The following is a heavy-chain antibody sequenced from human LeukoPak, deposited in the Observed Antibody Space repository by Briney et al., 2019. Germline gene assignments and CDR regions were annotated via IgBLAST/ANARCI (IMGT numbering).Heavy chain of an antibody. V-gene: IGHV3-11*01. D-gene: IGHD5-24*01. CDR2: ISSNGSTI. J-gene: IGHJ4*02. CDR1: GFTFSDYY. Sequence: GGSLRLSCAASGFTFSDYYMSWIRQAPGKGLEWVSYISSNGSTIYYADSVKGRFTISRDNAKNSLYLQMNSLRAEDTAVYYCARQSRDGSFDYWGQGTLVTVSS. CDR3: ARQSRDGSFDY.